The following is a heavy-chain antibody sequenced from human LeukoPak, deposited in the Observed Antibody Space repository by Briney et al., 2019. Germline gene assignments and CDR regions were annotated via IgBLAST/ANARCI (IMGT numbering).Heavy chain of an antibody. V-gene: IGHV4-59*01. D-gene: IGHD3-3*01. Sequence: SETLSLTCTVSGGSISSYYWSWIRQPQGQGLEWIGYIYYSGSTNYNPSLKSRVTITVATSTNQFSPSLSSVTAADTAVYYCASSGLPYYDFWCGYYKGAFDIWGQGTMVIVSS. CDR1: GGSISSYY. CDR3: ASSGLPYYDFWCGYYKGAFDI. CDR2: IYYSGST. J-gene: IGHJ3*02.